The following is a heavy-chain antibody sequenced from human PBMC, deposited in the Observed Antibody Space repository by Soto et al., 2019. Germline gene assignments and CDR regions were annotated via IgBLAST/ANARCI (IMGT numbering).Heavy chain of an antibody. Sequence: QVQLQQWGAGLLKPSETLSLTCAVYGGSLTDYNWSWIRQPPGKGLEWIGEINHSGNTNYNPSLTSRATLSVDTSKNQFSLRLRPVTAADTAMYYCAREPHGDGRLDFAYWGQGNLVTLSS. CDR3: AREPHGDGRLDFAY. CDR2: INHSGNT. V-gene: IGHV4-34*01. CDR1: GGSLTDYN. J-gene: IGHJ4*02.